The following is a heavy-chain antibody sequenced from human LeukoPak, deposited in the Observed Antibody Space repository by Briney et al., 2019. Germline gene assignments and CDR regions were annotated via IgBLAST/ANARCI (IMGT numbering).Heavy chain of an antibody. CDR1: GYTFTSYG. D-gene: IGHD3-3*01. CDR3: ARLDTYYDFWSVPNDY. V-gene: IGHV1-18*01. Sequence: ASVKVSCKASGYTFTSYGISWVRQAPGQGLEWMGWISAYNGNTNYAQKLQGRVTMTTDTSTSTAYMELRSLRSDDTAVYYCARLDTYYDFWSVPNDYWGQGTLVTVSS. CDR2: ISAYNGNT. J-gene: IGHJ4*02.